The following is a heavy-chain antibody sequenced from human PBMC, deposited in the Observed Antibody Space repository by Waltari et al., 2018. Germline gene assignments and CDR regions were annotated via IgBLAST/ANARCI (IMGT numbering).Heavy chain of an antibody. J-gene: IGHJ5*02. CDR1: GGSFSGYY. D-gene: IGHD3-3*01. Sequence: QVQLQQWGAGLLKPSETLSLTCAVYGGSFSGYYWSWIRQPPGKGLEWIGEINHSGSTNYNPALKSRVTISVDTSKNQFSLKLSSVTAADTAVYYCARRSKWLLYRWGQGTLVTVSS. V-gene: IGHV4-34*01. CDR2: INHSGST. CDR3: ARRSKWLLYR.